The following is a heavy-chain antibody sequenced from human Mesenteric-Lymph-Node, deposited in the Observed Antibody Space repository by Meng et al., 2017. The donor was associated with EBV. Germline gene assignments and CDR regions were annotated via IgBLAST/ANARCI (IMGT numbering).Heavy chain of an antibody. CDR3: ARVDYTKSLPFDY. D-gene: IGHD2-2*02. J-gene: IGHJ4*02. V-gene: IGHV4-34*01. CDR2: IDHSGSN. Sequence: HVHLQQWGAGVLKPSETLSPTCAVYGGSFNDYSWTWTRQPPGKGLEWIGEIDHSGSNNYNPSLKSRVTMAVDTSKNQFSLKLASVTAADTAVYYCARVDYTKSLPFDYWGRGTLVTVSS. CDR1: GGSFNDYS.